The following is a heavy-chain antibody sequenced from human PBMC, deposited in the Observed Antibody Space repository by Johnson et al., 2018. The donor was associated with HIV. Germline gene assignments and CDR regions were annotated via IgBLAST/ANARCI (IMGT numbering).Heavy chain of an antibody. Sequence: VQLVESGGGVVRPGGSLRLSCAASGFTFDDYGMSWVRQAPGKGLEWVSGINWNGGGTYYADSVKGSFTISRDNSKNMLDLQMNSLRAGDAAVYYCARDYRGRTVDAFDVWGQGTLVIVSS. J-gene: IGHJ3*01. D-gene: IGHD3-16*02. CDR1: GFTFDDYG. CDR3: ARDYRGRTVDAFDV. V-gene: IGHV3-20*04. CDR2: INWNGGGT.